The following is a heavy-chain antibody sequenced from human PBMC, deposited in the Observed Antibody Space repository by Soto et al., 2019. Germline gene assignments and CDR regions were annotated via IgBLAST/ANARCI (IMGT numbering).Heavy chain of an antibody. V-gene: IGHV3-33*01. D-gene: IGHD6-6*01. CDR2: IWYDGSNK. Sequence: GSLRLSCAASGFTFSSYGMHWVRQAPGKGLEWVAVIWYDGSNKYYADSVKGRFTISRDNSKNTLYLQMNSLRAEDTAVYYCARDGYSSSSSAFDIWGQGTMVTVSS. J-gene: IGHJ3*02. CDR1: GFTFSSYG. CDR3: ARDGYSSSSSAFDI.